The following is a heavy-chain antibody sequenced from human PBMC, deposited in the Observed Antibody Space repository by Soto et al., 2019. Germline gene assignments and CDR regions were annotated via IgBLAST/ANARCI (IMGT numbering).Heavy chain of an antibody. D-gene: IGHD2-2*02. V-gene: IGHV1-18*01. J-gene: IGHJ6*03. CDR3: ARDLCGRSTSCYNYYYYMDV. CDR1: GYTFTSYA. Sequence: ASVKVSCKASGYTFTSYAISWLRQAPGQGLEWMGWISAYNGNTNYAQKLQGRVTMTTDTSTSTAYMELRSLRSDDTAVYYCARDLCGRSTSCYNYYYYMDVWGQGNTVTVS. CDR2: ISAYNGNT.